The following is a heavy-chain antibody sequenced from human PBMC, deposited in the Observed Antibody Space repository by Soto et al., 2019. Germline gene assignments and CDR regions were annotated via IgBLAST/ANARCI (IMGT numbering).Heavy chain of an antibody. CDR3: ARGLGPYWVIDY. CDR1: GGTFSSYA. D-gene: IGHD2-8*02. V-gene: IGHV1-69*13. CDR2: IIPIFGTA. Sequence: SVKVSCKASGGTFSSYAISSVRQSPGQGLEWMGGIIPIFGTANYAQKFQGRVTITADESTSTAYMEPSSLRSEDTAVYYCARGLGPYWVIDYWGQGTLVTVSS. J-gene: IGHJ4*02.